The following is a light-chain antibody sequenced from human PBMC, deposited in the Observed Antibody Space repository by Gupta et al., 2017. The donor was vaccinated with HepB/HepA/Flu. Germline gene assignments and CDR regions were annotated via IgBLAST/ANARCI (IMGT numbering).Light chain of an antibody. CDR2: WAS. CDR3: QQYYSTPFA. V-gene: IGKV4-1*01. CDR1: QSVLYSSNNKNY. Sequence: DIVMTQSPDFLTVSLGEGATINCKSSQSVLYSSNNKNYLAWYQQKPGQPPKLLISWASTRESGVPDRFSGSGSGTDFTLTISSLQAEDVAIYYCQQYYSTPFAFGGGTKVEIK. J-gene: IGKJ4*01.